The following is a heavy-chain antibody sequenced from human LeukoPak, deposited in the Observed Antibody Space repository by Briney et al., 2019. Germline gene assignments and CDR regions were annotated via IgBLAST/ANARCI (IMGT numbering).Heavy chain of an antibody. D-gene: IGHD6-19*01. CDR3: ATLRGGWFFEY. Sequence: KPGGSLRLSCAASGFTLVSYPMHWVRQAPGKGLEWVSVIYSGGSTYYADSVEGRFTISRDNSKNTLYLQMNSLRAEDTAVYYCATLRGGWFFEYWAQGTLVTVSS. J-gene: IGHJ4*02. V-gene: IGHV3-53*01. CDR1: GFTLVSYP. CDR2: IYSGGST.